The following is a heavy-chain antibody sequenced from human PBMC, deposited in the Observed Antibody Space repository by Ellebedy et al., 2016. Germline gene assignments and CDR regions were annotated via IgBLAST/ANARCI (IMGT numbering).Heavy chain of an antibody. D-gene: IGHD2-2*01. J-gene: IGHJ6*03. CDR2: TSYDGSHT. CDR1: GFTFSSHA. CDR3: ARDGMGVPAAMYYYYYMDV. Sequence: AGSLRLSXAASGFTFSSHAMHWVRQAPGKGLEWVAVTSYDGSHTDYADSVRGRFTISRDNSKNTLHLQMNSLRGEDTAIYFCARDGMGVPAAMYYYYYMDVWGKGTTVTVSS. V-gene: IGHV3-30-3*01.